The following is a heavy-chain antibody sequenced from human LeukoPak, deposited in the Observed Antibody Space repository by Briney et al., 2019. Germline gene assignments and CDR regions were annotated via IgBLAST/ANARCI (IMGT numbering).Heavy chain of an antibody. V-gene: IGHV1-69*04. J-gene: IGHJ6*03. CDR3: ARFRPRYEGLRYMDV. D-gene: IGHD2-15*01. CDR1: GGTFSSYA. CDR2: IIPILGIA. Sequence: VASVKVSCKASGGTFSSYAISWVRQAPGQGLEWMGRIIPILGIANYAQKFQGRVTITTDESTSTAYMELSSLRSEDTAVYYCARFRPRYEGLRYMDVWGKGTTVTVSS.